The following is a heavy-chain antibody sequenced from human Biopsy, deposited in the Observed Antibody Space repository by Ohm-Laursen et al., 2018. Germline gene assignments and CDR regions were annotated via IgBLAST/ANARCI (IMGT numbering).Heavy chain of an antibody. Sequence: GASVKVSCKISGYTLTELSIHWVRQTGGKGLEWMGGFDREERKTVYAEKFQGRVTMTEDTSTDTVYMEVTSLRSDDTAVYYCATGPYYDTRFYYNVRPFDFWGQGTQVIVSS. CDR1: GYTLTELS. D-gene: IGHD3-10*01. CDR3: ATGPYYDTRFYYNVRPFDF. J-gene: IGHJ4*02. CDR2: FDREERKT. V-gene: IGHV1-24*01.